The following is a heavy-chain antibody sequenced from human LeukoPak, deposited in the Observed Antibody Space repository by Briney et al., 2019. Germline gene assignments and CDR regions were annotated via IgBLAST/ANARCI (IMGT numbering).Heavy chain of an antibody. CDR3: ARGPTISEAGYFDY. D-gene: IGHD2-15*01. Sequence: NPSETLSLTCAVYGGSFSAYYWSWIRQSPGKGLEWIAEINHRGDTNYNPSVKSRASISVDTSKNQFSLKVTSLTAADTAVYYCARGPTISEAGYFDYWGQGTLVTVSS. V-gene: IGHV4-34*01. CDR2: INHRGDT. J-gene: IGHJ4*03. CDR1: GGSFSAYY.